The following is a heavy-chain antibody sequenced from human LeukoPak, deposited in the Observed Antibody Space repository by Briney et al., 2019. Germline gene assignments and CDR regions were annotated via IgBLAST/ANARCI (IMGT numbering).Heavy chain of an antibody. CDR2: IWYDGSNK. J-gene: IGHJ4*02. CDR1: GFTFSRYG. Sequence: GSSLRLSCAASGFTFSRYGMHWVRQAPGKGLEWVAVIWYDGSNKYYADSVKGRFTISRDNSKNTLYLQMNSLRAEDTAVYYCAREMDTGIRYYFDYWGQGALVTVSS. CDR3: AREMDTGIRYYFDY. D-gene: IGHD5-18*01. V-gene: IGHV3-33*01.